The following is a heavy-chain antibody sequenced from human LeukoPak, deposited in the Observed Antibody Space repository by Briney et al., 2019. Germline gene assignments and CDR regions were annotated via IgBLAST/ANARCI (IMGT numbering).Heavy chain of an antibody. CDR2: IKQDGSEK. V-gene: IGHV3-7*03. Sequence: GGSLRLSCAASGFTFSSYWMSWVRQAPGKGLEWVANIKQDGSEKYYVDSVKGRFTISRDNSKNTLYLQMNSLRAEDTAVYYCAKDKSGYYYPFDYWGQGTLVTVSS. CDR1: GFTFSSYW. CDR3: AKDKSGYYYPFDY. D-gene: IGHD3-22*01. J-gene: IGHJ4*02.